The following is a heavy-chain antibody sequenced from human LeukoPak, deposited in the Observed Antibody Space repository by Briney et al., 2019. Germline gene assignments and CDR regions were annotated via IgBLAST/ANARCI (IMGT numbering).Heavy chain of an antibody. J-gene: IGHJ5*02. Sequence: PSETLSLTCAVYGGSFSGYYWSWIRQPPGKGLEWIGEINHSGSTNYNPSLKSRVTISVDTSKNQSSLKLSSVTAADTAVYYCARGGRYGSGSYYNKPFDPWGQGTLVTVSS. V-gene: IGHV4-34*01. D-gene: IGHD3-10*01. CDR2: INHSGST. CDR3: ARGGRYGSGSYYNKPFDP. CDR1: GGSFSGYY.